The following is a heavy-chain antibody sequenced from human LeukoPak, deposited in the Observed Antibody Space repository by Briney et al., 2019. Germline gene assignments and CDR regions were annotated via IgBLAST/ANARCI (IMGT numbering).Heavy chain of an antibody. V-gene: IGHV1-2*02. D-gene: IGHD2-21*02. J-gene: IGHJ4*02. CDR3: ARVSKGYCGGYCYSDY. CDR1: GYTFTGYY. CDR2: INPNSGGT. Sequence: GASVKVSCKASGYTFTGYYMHWLRQAPGQGLEWMGWINPNSGGTNYAQKFQGRVTMTRDASISTAYMDLSRLRSDDTAVYYCARVSKGYCGGYCYSDYWGQGTLVTVSS.